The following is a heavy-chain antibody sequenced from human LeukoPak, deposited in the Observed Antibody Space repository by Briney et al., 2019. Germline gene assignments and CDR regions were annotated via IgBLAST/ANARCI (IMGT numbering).Heavy chain of an antibody. J-gene: IGHJ6*03. D-gene: IGHD3-3*01. CDR3: ARTSPHYDFWSVIYYYMDV. CDR1: GFTFSSYS. Sequence: GSLRLSCAASGFTFSSYSMNWIRQPPGKGLEWIGEINHSGSTNYNPSLKSRVTISVDTSKNQFSLKLSSVTAADTAVYYCARTSPHYDFWSVIYYYMDVWGKGTTVTVSS. V-gene: IGHV4-34*01. CDR2: INHSGST.